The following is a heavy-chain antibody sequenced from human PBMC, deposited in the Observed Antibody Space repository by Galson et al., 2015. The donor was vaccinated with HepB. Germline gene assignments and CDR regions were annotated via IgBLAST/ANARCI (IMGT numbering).Heavy chain of an antibody. J-gene: IGHJ4*02. V-gene: IGHV3-48*02. CDR1: GFTFSAYS. Sequence: SLRLSCAASGFTFSAYSMSWVRQAPGKGLEWVSYISNKNSLIYYADSVKGRFSISRDNAKSSLFLQMNSLRDEDTAVYYCARLAVKSTDYWGQGTLVTVSS. CDR3: ARLAVKSTDY. D-gene: IGHD4-11*01. CDR2: ISNKNSLI.